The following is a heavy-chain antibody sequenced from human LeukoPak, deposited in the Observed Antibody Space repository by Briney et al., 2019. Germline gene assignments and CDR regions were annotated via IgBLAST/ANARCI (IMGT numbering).Heavy chain of an antibody. CDR2: ISGSGGRA. J-gene: IGHJ5*02. CDR3: GKESYVGVNWFDP. Sequence: SGGSLRLSCAASGFTFSSYWMSWVRQAPGKGLEWVSAISGSGGRAFYADSVKGRFTISRDNSKNMVYLEMNSLRVEDTAVYYCGKESYVGVNWFDPRGQGTLVTVSS. D-gene: IGHD1-26*01. CDR1: GFTFSSYW. V-gene: IGHV3-23*01.